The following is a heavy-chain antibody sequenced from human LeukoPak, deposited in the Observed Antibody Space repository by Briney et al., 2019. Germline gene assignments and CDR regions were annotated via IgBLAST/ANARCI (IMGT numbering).Heavy chain of an antibody. CDR1: GFSFRSYW. Sequence: PGGSLRHSCAASGFSFRSYWMTWVRQAPGKGLEWVANINQDGSKEYYLDSVKRRFTISRDNDKNSLYLQVNSLRAEDTAVYYCAKGGYINGYDYWGQGTLVTVSS. J-gene: IGHJ4*02. CDR2: INQDGSKE. V-gene: IGHV3-7*01. D-gene: IGHD5-18*01. CDR3: AKGGYINGYDY.